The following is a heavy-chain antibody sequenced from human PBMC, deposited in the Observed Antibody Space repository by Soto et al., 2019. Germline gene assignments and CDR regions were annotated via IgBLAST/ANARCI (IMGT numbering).Heavy chain of an antibody. CDR3: ARRGYSGYDYYYYYYMGV. V-gene: IGHV3-74*01. CDR2: INSDGSST. D-gene: IGHD5-12*01. Sequence: EVQLVESGGGLVQPGGSLRLSCAASGFTFSSYWMHWVRQAPGKGLVWVSRINSDGSSTSYADSVKGRFTISRDNAKNTLYLQMNSLRAEDTAVYYCARRGYSGYDYYYYYYMGVWGKGTTVTVSS. J-gene: IGHJ6*03. CDR1: GFTFSSYW.